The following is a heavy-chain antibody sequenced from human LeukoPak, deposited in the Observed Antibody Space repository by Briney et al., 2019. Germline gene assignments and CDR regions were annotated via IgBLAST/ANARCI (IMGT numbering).Heavy chain of an antibody. CDR3: AKGYDMVWYFDY. J-gene: IGHJ4*02. D-gene: IGHD5/OR15-5a*01. V-gene: IGHV3-43*02. Sequence: GGSLRLSCAASGFTFDDYAMHWVRQAPGKGLEWVSLISGDGGSTYYADSVKGRFTISTDNSKNSMYLQMNSLRTEDTALYYCAKGYDMVWYFDYWGQGTLVTVSS. CDR1: GFTFDDYA. CDR2: ISGDGGST.